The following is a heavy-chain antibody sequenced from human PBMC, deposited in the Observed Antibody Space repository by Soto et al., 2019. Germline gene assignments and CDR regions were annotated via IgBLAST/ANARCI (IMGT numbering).Heavy chain of an antibody. CDR1: GGSISSGDYY. Sequence: QVQLQESGPGLVKPSQTLSLTCTVSGGSISSGDYYWSWIRQPPGKGLERIGYIYYSGSTYYNPSLKSRVTISVDTSKNQFSLKLSSVTAADTAVYYCAREQSDRDYGDHIYYYGMDVWGQGTTVTVSS. D-gene: IGHD4-17*01. J-gene: IGHJ6*02. CDR3: AREQSDRDYGDHIYYYGMDV. CDR2: IYYSGST. V-gene: IGHV4-30-4*01.